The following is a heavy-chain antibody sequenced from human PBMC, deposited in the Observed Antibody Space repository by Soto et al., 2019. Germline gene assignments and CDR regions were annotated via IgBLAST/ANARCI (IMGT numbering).Heavy chain of an antibody. V-gene: IGHV3-15*07. J-gene: IGHJ5*02. CDR1: GFTFSNAW. CDR3: TTDPGDSSGWYRERNWFDP. Sequence: GGSLRLSCAASGFTFSNAWMNWVRQAPGKGLEWVGRIKSKTDGGTTDYAAPVKGRFTISRDDSKNTLYLQMNSLKTEDTAVYYCTTDPGDSSGWYRERNWFDPWGQGTLVTVSS. D-gene: IGHD6-19*01. CDR2: IKSKTDGGTT.